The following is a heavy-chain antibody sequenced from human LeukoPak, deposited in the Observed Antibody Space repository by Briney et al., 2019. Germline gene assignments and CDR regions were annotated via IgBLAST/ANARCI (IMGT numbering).Heavy chain of an antibody. D-gene: IGHD3-10*01. CDR2: INPNSGGT. V-gene: IGHV1-2*02. Sequence: ASVKVSCKASGYTFTGYYMHWVRQAPGQGLEWMGWINPNSGGTNYAQKFQGRVTMTRDTSISTAYMELSRLRSDDTAVYYCARDPPPKIVGKSHSGTGRTFDYWGQGTLVTVSS. CDR3: ARDPPPKIVGKSHSGTGRTFDY. CDR1: GYTFTGYY. J-gene: IGHJ4*02.